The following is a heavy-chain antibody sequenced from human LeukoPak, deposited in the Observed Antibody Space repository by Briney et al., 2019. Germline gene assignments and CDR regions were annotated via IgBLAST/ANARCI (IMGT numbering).Heavy chain of an antibody. D-gene: IGHD7-27*01. J-gene: IGHJ4*02. CDR3: ARGSYGDPIDN. V-gene: IGHV4-59*01. CDR2: VYSSVST. Sequence: SETLSLTCTVSGGSLSRYYWFWVRQSPGKGPEWIGYVYSSVSTNYNTSLKSPVTISIDTSENQSSLKLTSMTAADTAVYYCARGSYGDPIDNWGQGILVTVS. CDR1: GGSLSRYY.